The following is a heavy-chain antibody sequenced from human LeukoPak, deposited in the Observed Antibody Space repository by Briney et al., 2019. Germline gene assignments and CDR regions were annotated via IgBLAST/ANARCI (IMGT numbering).Heavy chain of an antibody. V-gene: IGHV1-69*13. J-gene: IGHJ4*02. CDR2: IIPIFGTA. D-gene: IGHD3-9*01. CDR1: GGTFSSYA. Sequence: ASVKVSCKASGGTFSSYAISWVRQAPGQGLEWMGRIIPIFGTANYAQKFQGRVTITPDESTSTAYMELSSLRSEDTAVYYCAREDYDILTGYSDYFDYWGQGTLVTVSS. CDR3: AREDYDILTGYSDYFDY.